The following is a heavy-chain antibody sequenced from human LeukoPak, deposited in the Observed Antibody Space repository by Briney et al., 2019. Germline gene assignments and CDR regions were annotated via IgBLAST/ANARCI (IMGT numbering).Heavy chain of an antibody. CDR2: TYYRSRWYY. CDR1: GDSVSSNSAA. CDR3: AREVDSHGTLFYYGMDV. V-gene: IGHV6-1*01. D-gene: IGHD6-13*01. J-gene: IGHJ6*02. Sequence: SQTLSLTCAISGDSVSSNSAAWNWIRQSPSRGLEWLGRTYYRSRWYYDYAESVKSRITINPDTSKNQFSLQLRSVSPEDTAAYYCAREVDSHGTLFYYGMDVWGQGTTVTVSS.